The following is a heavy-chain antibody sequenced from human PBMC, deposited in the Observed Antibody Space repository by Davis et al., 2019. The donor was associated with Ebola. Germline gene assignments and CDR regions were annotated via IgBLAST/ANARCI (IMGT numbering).Heavy chain of an antibody. D-gene: IGHD6-13*01. CDR3: AKFSRAGDSV. J-gene: IGHJ4*02. CDR1: GFTLSSYA. CDR2: ISYDGSNK. V-gene: IGHV3-30*18. Sequence: GESLKISCAASGFTLSSYAIHWVRQAPGKGLEWVAVISYDGSNKYYADSVKGRFTISRDNSKKTMYLQVNSLRDEDTAVYYCAKFSRAGDSVWGQGTLVTVSS.